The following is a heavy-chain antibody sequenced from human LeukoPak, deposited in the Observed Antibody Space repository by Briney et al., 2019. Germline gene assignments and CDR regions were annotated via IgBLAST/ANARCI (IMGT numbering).Heavy chain of an antibody. J-gene: IGHJ4*02. V-gene: IGHV3-30-3*02. CDR3: AKSSYYDSAGYYREYYFDY. Sequence: GGSLRLSCAASGFTFSSYAMHWVRQAPGKGLEWVAVISYDGSNKYYADSVKGRFTVSRDKTKSMLYLQMTSLRAEDTAVYYCAKSSYYDSAGYYREYYFDYWGQGTLVTVSS. CDR1: GFTFSSYA. CDR2: ISYDGSNK. D-gene: IGHD3-22*01.